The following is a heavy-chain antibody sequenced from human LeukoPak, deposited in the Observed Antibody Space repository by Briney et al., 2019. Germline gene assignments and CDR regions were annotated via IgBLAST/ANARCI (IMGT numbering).Heavy chain of an antibody. J-gene: IGHJ4*02. D-gene: IGHD3-22*01. V-gene: IGHV4-31*03. Sequence: PSETLSPTCTVSGGSISSVGYYWSWIRQHPGKGLEWIGYIYYSGSTYYNPSLKSRVTISVDTSKNQFSLKLSSVTAADTAVYYCARALDSYDSSGYSYFDYWGQGTLVTVSS. CDR2: IYYSGST. CDR3: ARALDSYDSSGYSYFDY. CDR1: GGSISSVGYY.